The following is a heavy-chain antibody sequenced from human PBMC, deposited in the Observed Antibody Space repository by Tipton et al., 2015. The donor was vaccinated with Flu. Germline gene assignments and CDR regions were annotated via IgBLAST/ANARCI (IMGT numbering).Heavy chain of an antibody. J-gene: IGHJ4*02. CDR1: GFIFSNHA. CDR3: ARRGGVLVVTASPDY. V-gene: IGHV3-23*01. CDR2: ISGSGDST. D-gene: IGHD2-15*01. Sequence: CAASGFIFSNHAMTWVRQAPGKGLEWVSFISGSGDSTQYADSVKGRFTISRDNSKNTLYLHMNSLRAEDTAVYYCARRGGVLVVTASPDYWGQGTLVTVSS.